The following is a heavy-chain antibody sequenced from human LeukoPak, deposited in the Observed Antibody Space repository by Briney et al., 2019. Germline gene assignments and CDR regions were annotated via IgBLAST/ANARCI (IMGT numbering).Heavy chain of an antibody. V-gene: IGHV3-21*01. CDR3: ASGSNSGSYWGYFDY. Sequence: GGSLRLSCAASGFTFSSYSMNWVRQAPGKGLEWVSSISSSSSYIYYADSVKGRFTISRDNAKNSLYLQMNSLRAEDTAVYYCASGSNSGSYWGYFDYWGQGTLVTVSS. J-gene: IGHJ4*02. D-gene: IGHD1-26*01. CDR2: ISSSSSYI. CDR1: GFTFSSYS.